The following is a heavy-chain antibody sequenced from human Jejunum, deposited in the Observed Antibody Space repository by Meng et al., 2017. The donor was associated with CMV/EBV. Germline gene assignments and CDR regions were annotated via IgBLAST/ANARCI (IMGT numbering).Heavy chain of an antibody. V-gene: IGHV3-15*07. CDR2: IKSKASGGTI. J-gene: IGHJ4*02. CDR3: MSGYGDGGY. CDR1: GITIGSAW. D-gene: IGHD2-21*02. Sequence: ACAGCGITIGSAWMNWVGKGPGRRLEWVGRIKSKASGGTIDRSTTVQGRFTIFRDDSKNTVYLEMNSLNTGDTALYYCMSGYGDGGYWGQGTLVTVSS.